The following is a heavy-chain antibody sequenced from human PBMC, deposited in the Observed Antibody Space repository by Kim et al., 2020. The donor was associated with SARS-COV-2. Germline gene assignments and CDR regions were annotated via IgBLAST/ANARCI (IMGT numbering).Heavy chain of an antibody. CDR2: INHSGST. D-gene: IGHD6-6*01. Sequence: SETLSLTCAVYGGSFSGYYWSWIRQPPGKGLEWIGEINHSGSTNYNPSLKSRVTISVDTSKNQFSLKLSSVTAAETAVYYCARRNTYSSSHYWGQGTLVT. CDR1: GGSFSGYY. J-gene: IGHJ4*02. V-gene: IGHV4-34*01. CDR3: ARRNTYSSSHY.